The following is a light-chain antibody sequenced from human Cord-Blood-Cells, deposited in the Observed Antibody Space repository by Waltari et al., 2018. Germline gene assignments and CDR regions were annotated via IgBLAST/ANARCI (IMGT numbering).Light chain of an antibody. V-gene: IGLV1-40*01. CDR2: GNS. CDR3: QSYDSSLSVV. CDR1: SSNIGAGYD. Sequence: SGAPGQRVTISCTGSSSNIGAGYDVHWYQQLPGTAPKLLIYGNSNRPSGVPDRFSGSKSGTSASLAITGLQAEDEADYYCQSYDSSLSVVFGGGTKLTVL. J-gene: IGLJ2*01.